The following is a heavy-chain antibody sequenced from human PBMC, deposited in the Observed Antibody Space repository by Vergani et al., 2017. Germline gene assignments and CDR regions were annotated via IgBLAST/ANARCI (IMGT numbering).Heavy chain of an antibody. Sequence: QVQLVQSGAEVKKPGASVKVSCKASGYTFTSYYMHWVRQAPGQGLEWMGRIIPILGIANYAQKFQGRVTITADKSTSTAYMELSSLRSEDTAVYYCARDPGQQLVRRENWFDPWGQGTLVTVSS. CDR3: ARDPGQQLVRRENWFDP. CDR2: IIPILGIA. V-gene: IGHV1-69*09. CDR1: GYTFTSYY. D-gene: IGHD6-13*01. J-gene: IGHJ5*02.